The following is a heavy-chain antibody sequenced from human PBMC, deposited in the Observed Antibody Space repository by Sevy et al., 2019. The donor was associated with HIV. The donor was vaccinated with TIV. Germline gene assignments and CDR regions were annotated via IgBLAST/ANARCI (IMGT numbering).Heavy chain of an antibody. CDR1: GFTFSSYS. V-gene: IGHV3-48*02. Sequence: GGSLRLSCVASGFTFSSYSMNWVRQAPGKGLEWVSYISTSSNTVYYADSVKGRFTISRDNAKNSLYLQMNSLRDEDTAVYYCARSVLGHCSSTSCYQYYFDYWGQGTLVTVSS. CDR3: ARSVLGHCSSTSCYQYYFDY. J-gene: IGHJ4*02. D-gene: IGHD2-2*01. CDR2: ISTSSNTV.